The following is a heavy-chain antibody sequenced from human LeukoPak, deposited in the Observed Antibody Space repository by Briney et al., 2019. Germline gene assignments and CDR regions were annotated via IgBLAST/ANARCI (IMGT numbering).Heavy chain of an antibody. D-gene: IGHD3-3*01. V-gene: IGHV4-61*01. J-gene: IGHJ5*02. Sequence: SETLSLTCTVSGGSISSSSYYWGWIRQPPGKGLEWIGYIYYSGRTNYNPSLKSRVTISVDTSKIQFSLNLTSVTAADTAVYYCARDFGSGREEGWFDPWGQGTLVTVSS. CDR1: GGSISSSSYY. CDR2: IYYSGRT. CDR3: ARDFGSGREEGWFDP.